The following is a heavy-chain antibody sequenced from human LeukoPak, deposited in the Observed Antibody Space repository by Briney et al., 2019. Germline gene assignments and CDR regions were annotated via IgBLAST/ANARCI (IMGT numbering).Heavy chain of an antibody. J-gene: IGHJ5*02. CDR3: ARDHGNNWFDP. CDR2: MYFSGNP. V-gene: IGHV4-39*07. Sequence: SQTLSLTCTVSGDSIISATYYWSWIRQPPGKRPQWIGSMYFSGNPYYNPSLHSRATVSVGTSRNQFFLKLTSVTAADTAVYYCARDHGNNWFDPWGQGTLVIVSS. CDR1: GDSIISATYY.